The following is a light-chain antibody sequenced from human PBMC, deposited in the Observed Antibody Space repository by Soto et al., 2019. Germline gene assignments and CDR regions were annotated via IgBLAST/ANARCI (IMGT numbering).Light chain of an antibody. Sequence: QSALTQPRSVSGSPGQSVTISCTGTSSDVGYYNYVSWYQQHPGKAPKRLIYDVNKRPSGVPDHFSGSKSGNTASLTISGLQGEDEADYYCFSYAGTYSHMLFGGGTKITVL. CDR3: FSYAGTYSHML. V-gene: IGLV2-11*01. CDR1: SSDVGYYNY. J-gene: IGLJ2*01. CDR2: DVN.